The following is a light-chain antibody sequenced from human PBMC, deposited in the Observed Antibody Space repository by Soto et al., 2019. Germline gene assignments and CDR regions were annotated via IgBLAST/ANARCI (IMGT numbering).Light chain of an antibody. Sequence: QLVLTQPASVSGSPGQSITISCTGASSDVGGYDSVFWYQQHPGKAPKLMIYEVTHRPSGVSDRFSGSKSGNTASLTISGLQAEDEADYYCSSYTSSSTLVFGGGTKLTVL. CDR2: EVT. CDR1: SSDVGGYDS. V-gene: IGLV2-14*01. J-gene: IGLJ1*01. CDR3: SSYTSSSTLV.